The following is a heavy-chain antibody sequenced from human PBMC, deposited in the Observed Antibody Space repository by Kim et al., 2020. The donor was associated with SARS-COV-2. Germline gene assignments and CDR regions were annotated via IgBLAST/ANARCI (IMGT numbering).Heavy chain of an antibody. CDR2: IYYSGST. J-gene: IGHJ4*02. D-gene: IGHD3-22*01. Sequence: SETLSLTCTVSGGSVSSGSYYWSWIRQPPGKGLEWIGYIYYSGSTNYNPSLKSRVTISVDTSKNQFSLKLSSVTAADTAVYYCARGLKEPVRWLFSYYFDYWGQGTLVTVSS. CDR1: GGSVSSGSYY. CDR3: ARGLKEPVRWLFSYYFDY. V-gene: IGHV4-61*01.